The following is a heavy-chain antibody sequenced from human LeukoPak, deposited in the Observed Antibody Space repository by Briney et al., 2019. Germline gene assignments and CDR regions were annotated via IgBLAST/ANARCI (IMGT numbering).Heavy chain of an antibody. CDR2: IYSGGST. Sequence: GGSLGLSCAASGFTVSSNYMSWVRQAPGKGLEWVSVIYSGGSTYYADSVKGRFTISRDNSKNTLYLQMNSLRAEDTAVYYCASAYYYDSRGYYDAFDIWGQGTMVTVSS. CDR1: GFTVSSNY. V-gene: IGHV3-53*01. J-gene: IGHJ3*02. D-gene: IGHD3-22*01. CDR3: ASAYYYDSRGYYDAFDI.